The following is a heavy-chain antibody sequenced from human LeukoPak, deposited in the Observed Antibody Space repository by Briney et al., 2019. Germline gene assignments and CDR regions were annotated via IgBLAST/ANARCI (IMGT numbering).Heavy chain of an antibody. J-gene: IGHJ4*02. CDR1: GFTFSNYA. V-gene: IGHV4-59*10. CDR3: AKVAKYYYGSETYFFFED. CDR2: IKTSGST. D-gene: IGHD3-10*01. Sequence: KSGGSLRLSCAASGFTFSNYAMSWVRQAPGKGLEWIGHIKTSGSTHYNPSLRSRITMSVDTSKNQFSLNLSSVTAADTAVYYCAKVAKYYYGSETYFFFEDWGQGTLVTVSS.